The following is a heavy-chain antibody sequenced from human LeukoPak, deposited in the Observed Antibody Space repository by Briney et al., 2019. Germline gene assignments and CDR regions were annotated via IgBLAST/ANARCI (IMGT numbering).Heavy chain of an antibody. Sequence: ASVKVSCTASGYTFTSYAMNWVRQAPGQGLEWMGWINTNTGNPTYAQGFTGRFVFSLDTSVSTAYLQISSLKAEDTAVYYCARDIGWAVAGTGTYNWFDPWGQGTLVTVSS. J-gene: IGHJ5*02. CDR3: ARDIGWAVAGTGTYNWFDP. D-gene: IGHD6-19*01. CDR1: GYTFTSYA. V-gene: IGHV7-4-1*02. CDR2: INTNTGNP.